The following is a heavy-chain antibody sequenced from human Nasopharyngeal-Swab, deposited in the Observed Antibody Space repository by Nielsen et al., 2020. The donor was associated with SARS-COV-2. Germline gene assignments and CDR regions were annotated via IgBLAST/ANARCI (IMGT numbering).Heavy chain of an antibody. Sequence: SETLSLTCTVSGGSVSSGNYYRSWIRQPPGKGLEWSGYIYYSGSTNYNPSVKSRVTISVDTSKNQFSLKLSSVTAADTAVYYCARVSWDGYYYYYGLDVWGQGTTVTVSS. V-gene: IGHV4-61*01. J-gene: IGHJ6*02. D-gene: IGHD5-24*01. CDR3: ARVSWDGYYYYYGLDV. CDR1: GGSVSSGNYY. CDR2: IYYSGST.